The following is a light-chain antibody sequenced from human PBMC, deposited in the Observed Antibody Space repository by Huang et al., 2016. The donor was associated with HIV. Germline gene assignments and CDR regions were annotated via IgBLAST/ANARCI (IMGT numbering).Light chain of an antibody. J-gene: IGKJ2*01. V-gene: IGKV1D-12*01. CDR2: AAS. Sequence: DIQMTQSPSSVTASVGDRVTITCRASQGIDSWLAWYQQRPGKAPKVPIYAASSLQSGVPSRFSGSGSGTDFSLTISSLQPEDFATYYCLQTNSFPYTFGQGTNLEI. CDR1: QGIDSW. CDR3: LQTNSFPYT.